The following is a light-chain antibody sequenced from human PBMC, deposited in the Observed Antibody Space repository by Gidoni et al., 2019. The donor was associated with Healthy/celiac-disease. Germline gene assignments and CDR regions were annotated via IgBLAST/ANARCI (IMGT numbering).Light chain of an antibody. CDR3: QQYNNWPPYT. V-gene: IGKV3-15*01. J-gene: IGKJ2*01. CDR2: GAS. Sequence: EIVMTQSPATLSVSPGGRATLSCRASQSVSSNLAWYQQKPGQAPRLLIYGASTRATGIPARFSGSGSGTEFTLTISSLRSEDFAVYYCQQYNNWPPYTFGQGTKLEI. CDR1: QSVSSN.